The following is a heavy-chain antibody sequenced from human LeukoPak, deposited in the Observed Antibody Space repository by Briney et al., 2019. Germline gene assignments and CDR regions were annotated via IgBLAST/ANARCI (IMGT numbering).Heavy chain of an antibody. CDR2: VSGSGGST. CDR1: GFTFSDYY. J-gene: IGHJ5*01. CDR3: AKGGGSASSNWYDY. Sequence: GGSLRLSCAASGFTFSDYYMSWIRQAPGKGLEWVSAVSGSGGSTYYADSVKGRLTISKDNSKNTLYLQMYSLRAEDTAIYYCAKGGGSASSNWYDYWGQGTLVTVSS. D-gene: IGHD3-16*01. V-gene: IGHV3-23*01.